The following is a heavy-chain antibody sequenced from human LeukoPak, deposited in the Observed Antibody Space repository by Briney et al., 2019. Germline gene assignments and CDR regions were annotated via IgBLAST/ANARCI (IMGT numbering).Heavy chain of an antibody. CDR3: AGEIAVAGGAEYFQH. D-gene: IGHD6-19*01. V-gene: IGHV3-48*01. Sequence: PGGSLRLSCAASGFTFSSYSMNWVRQAPGKGLEWVSYNSSSSSTIYYADSVKGRFTISRDNAKNSLYLQMNSLRAEDTAVYYCAGEIAVAGGAEYFQHWGQGTLVTVSS. CDR2: NSSSSSTI. CDR1: GFTFSSYS. J-gene: IGHJ1*01.